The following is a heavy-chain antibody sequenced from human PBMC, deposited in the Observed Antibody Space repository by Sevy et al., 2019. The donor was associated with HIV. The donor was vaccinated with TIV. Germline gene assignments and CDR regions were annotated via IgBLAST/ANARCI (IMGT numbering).Heavy chain of an antibody. CDR3: ARGRDYRGTNWFDP. D-gene: IGHD4-17*01. V-gene: IGHV4-59*08. J-gene: IGHJ5*02. Sequence: SETLSLTCTVSNGSISNYYWSWIRQSPGKGLDYIGYIYYSGDPNDNGGTKYNPSLTSRVTIAIDVSQSKFSLKLTSVTVADTALYYCARGRDYRGTNWFDPWGQGTLVTVSS. CDR2: IYYSGDPNDNGGT. CDR1: NGSISNYY.